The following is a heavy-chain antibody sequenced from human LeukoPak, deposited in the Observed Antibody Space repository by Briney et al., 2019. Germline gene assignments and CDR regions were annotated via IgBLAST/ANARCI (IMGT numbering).Heavy chain of an antibody. CDR2: IYSGGST. V-gene: IGHV3-53*05. J-gene: IGHJ5*02. Sequence: GGSLRLSCAASGFTVSSNYMSWVRQAPGKGLEWVSVIYSGGSTYYADSVKGRFTTSRDNSKNTLYLQMSSLRAEDTAVYYCVKDQAKEAWGQGTLVTVSS. CDR1: GFTVSSNY. CDR3: VKDQAKEA.